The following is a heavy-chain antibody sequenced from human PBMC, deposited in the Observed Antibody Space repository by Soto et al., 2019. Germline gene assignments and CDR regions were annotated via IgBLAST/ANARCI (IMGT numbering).Heavy chain of an antibody. D-gene: IGHD3-9*01. CDR3: ASARQNVLRYFDWLLSPDY. J-gene: IGHJ4*02. CDR2: IIPIFGTA. Sequence: GASVKVSCKASGGTFSSYAISWVRQAPGQGLEWMGGIIPIFGTANYAQKFQGRVTITADESTSTAYMELSSLRSEDTAVYYCASARQNVLRYFDWLLSPDYWGQGTLVTVSS. V-gene: IGHV1-69*13. CDR1: GGTFSSYA.